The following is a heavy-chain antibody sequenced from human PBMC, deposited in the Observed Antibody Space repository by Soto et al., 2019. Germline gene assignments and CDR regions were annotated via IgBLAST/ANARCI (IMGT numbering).Heavy chain of an antibody. CDR2: IIPIFATA. CDR1: GGTFSSYA. D-gene: IGHD6-19*01. CDR3: ARHFHSSGYYLGFDY. V-gene: IGHV1-69*12. Sequence: QVQLVQSGAEVKKPGSSVKVSCKASGGTFSSYAISWVRQAPGQGLEWMGGIIPIFATANYAQKVQGRVTITADESTSTAYLELSSLRSEDTAVYYCARHFHSSGYYLGFDYWGQGTLVTVSS. J-gene: IGHJ4*02.